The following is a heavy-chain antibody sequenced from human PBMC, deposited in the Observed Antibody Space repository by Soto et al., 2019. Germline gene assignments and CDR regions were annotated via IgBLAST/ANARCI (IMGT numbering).Heavy chain of an antibody. V-gene: IGHV4-59*01. CDR1: GGSISSYY. CDR3: ARDRGYYDSSGPIDY. J-gene: IGHJ4*02. CDR2: IYYSGST. Sequence: PSETLSLTCTVSGGSISSYYWSWIRQPPGKGLEWIGYIYYSGSTNYNPSLKSRVTISVDTSKNQFSLKLSSVTAADTAVYYCARDRGYYDSSGPIDYWGQGTLVNVS. D-gene: IGHD3-22*01.